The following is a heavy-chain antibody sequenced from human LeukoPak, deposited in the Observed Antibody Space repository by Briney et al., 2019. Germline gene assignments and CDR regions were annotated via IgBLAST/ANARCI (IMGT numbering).Heavy chain of an antibody. J-gene: IGHJ4*02. CDR2: IKQDGSEK. Sequence: PGGSLRLSCAASGFTFSSYWMSWVRQPPGKGLEWVANIKQDGSEKFYVDSLKGQFTISRDNAKNSLYLQMNSLRPEDTAVYYCARGNNWNHDYWGQGTLVTVSS. V-gene: IGHV3-7*01. CDR3: ARGNNWNHDY. D-gene: IGHD1-1*01. CDR1: GFTFSSYW.